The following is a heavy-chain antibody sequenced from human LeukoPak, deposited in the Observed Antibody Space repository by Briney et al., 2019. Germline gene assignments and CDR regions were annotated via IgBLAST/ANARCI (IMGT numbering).Heavy chain of an antibody. CDR1: GYTFTSYG. CDR2: ISAYNGNT. Sequence: ASVKVSCKASGYTFTSYGISWVRQAPGQGLEWMGWISAYNGNTNYAQKLQGRVTMTTDTSTSTAYMELRSLRSDDTAVYYCARDGEIVVPAAMGPWGQGTLVTVSS. D-gene: IGHD2-2*01. CDR3: ARDGEIVVPAAMGP. V-gene: IGHV1-18*01. J-gene: IGHJ5*02.